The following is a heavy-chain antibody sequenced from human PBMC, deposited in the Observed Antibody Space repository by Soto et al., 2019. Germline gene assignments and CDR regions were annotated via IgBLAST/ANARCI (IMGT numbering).Heavy chain of an antibody. CDR3: AVYHDAFDI. CDR2: ISAYNGNT. D-gene: IGHD2-2*01. J-gene: IGHJ3*02. V-gene: IGHV1-18*01. Sequence: GASVKVSCKASGYTFTSYGISWVRQAPGQGLEWMGWISAYNGNTNYAQKLQGRVTMTRDTSTSTVYMELSSLRSEDTAVYYCAVYHDAFDIWGQGTMVTVSS. CDR1: GYTFTSYG.